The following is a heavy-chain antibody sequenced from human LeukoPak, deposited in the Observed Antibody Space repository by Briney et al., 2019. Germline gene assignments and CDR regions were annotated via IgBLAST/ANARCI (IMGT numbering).Heavy chain of an antibody. Sequence: GESLKISCEGSGYSFGTYWIGWVRQMPGKGLEWMGIIYPGDSDITYSPSFQGQVTISADKSISTPYLQWSSLKASDTAMYYCARTAYGAGSDFDYWGQGTLVTVSS. CDR1: GYSFGTYW. V-gene: IGHV5-51*01. J-gene: IGHJ4*02. D-gene: IGHD3-10*01. CDR2: IYPGDSDI. CDR3: ARTAYGAGSDFDY.